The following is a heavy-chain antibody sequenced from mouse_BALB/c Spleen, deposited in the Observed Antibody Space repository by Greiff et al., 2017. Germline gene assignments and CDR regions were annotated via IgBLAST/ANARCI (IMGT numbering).Heavy chain of an antibody. Sequence: VQLQESGAELVKPGASVKLSCKASGYTFTSYYMYWVKQRPGQGLEWIGEINPSNGGTNFNEKFKSKATLTVDKSSSTAYMQLSSLTSEDSAVYYCTRSGYGNYPFAYWGQGTLVTVSA. D-gene: IGHD2-10*02. CDR1: GYTFTSYY. CDR3: TRSGYGNYPFAY. J-gene: IGHJ3*01. CDR2: INPSNGGT. V-gene: IGHV1S81*02.